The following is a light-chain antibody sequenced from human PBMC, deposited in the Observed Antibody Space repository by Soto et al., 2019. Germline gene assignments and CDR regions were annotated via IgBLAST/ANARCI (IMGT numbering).Light chain of an antibody. CDR1: QSINNW. Sequence: DLQMTQSPSTLSASVGDRVTITCLAAQSINNWLAWYQQKPGKAPKLLIHKASSLESGVPSRFSGSGSGTEFTLTISSLQPDDFATYYCQQYNGYFGPGTKVDIK. CDR3: QQYNGY. CDR2: KAS. J-gene: IGKJ3*01. V-gene: IGKV1-5*03.